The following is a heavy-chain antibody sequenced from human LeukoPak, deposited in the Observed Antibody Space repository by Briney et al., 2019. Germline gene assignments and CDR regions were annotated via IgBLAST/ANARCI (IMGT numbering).Heavy chain of an antibody. V-gene: IGHV5-51*01. D-gene: IGHD4-17*01. Sequence: GESLKISCKGSGYTFTRYWIGWVRQMPGKGPQWMGIIYPGDSNTRYSPSFQGQVTISADKSITTAYLQWSSLKASDTAMYYCARRSTSDSGDYVGYWGQGTLVTVSS. CDR1: GYTFTRYW. CDR2: IYPGDSNT. J-gene: IGHJ4*02. CDR3: ARRSTSDSGDYVGY.